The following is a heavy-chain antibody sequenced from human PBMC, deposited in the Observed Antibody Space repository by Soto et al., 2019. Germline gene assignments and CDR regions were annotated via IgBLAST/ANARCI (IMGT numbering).Heavy chain of an antibody. CDR1: GFSFRSYW. CDR3: AREPCGFSVTWYDS. J-gene: IGHJ5*01. CDR2: INHDGNVT. Sequence: EVQLVESGGGLVQPGGSLTLSCEGSGFSFRSYWLHWVRQVPGKGLVWVSRINHDGNVTNYADSVKGRFTISRDNSKNTLFLRKNGLRAEDTAVYYCAREPCGFSVTWYDSWGQGTVVTDSS. D-gene: IGHD5-12*01. V-gene: IGHV3-74*01.